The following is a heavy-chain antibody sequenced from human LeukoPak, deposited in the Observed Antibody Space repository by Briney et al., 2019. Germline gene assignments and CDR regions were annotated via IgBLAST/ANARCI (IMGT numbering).Heavy chain of an antibody. V-gene: IGHV1-46*01. Sequence: ASVKVSCKASGYIFTSHYMHWVRQAPGQGLEWMGMINPSGGSTSYAQKFQGRATMTRDTSTSTVYLELSSLRSEDTAVYYCARAYSSSSPFDYWGQGTLVTVSS. D-gene: IGHD6-6*01. J-gene: IGHJ4*02. CDR3: ARAYSSSSPFDY. CDR1: GYIFTSHY. CDR2: INPSGGST.